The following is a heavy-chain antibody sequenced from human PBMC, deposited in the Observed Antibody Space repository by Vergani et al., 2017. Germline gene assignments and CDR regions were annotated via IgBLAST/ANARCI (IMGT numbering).Heavy chain of an antibody. CDR1: GFTFSSYA. CDR3: AKARDPNCKCGNCYSYYYGLDL. J-gene: IGHJ6*04. Sequence: EVQLLESGGNLIQPGGSLRLSCGASGFTFSSYAMTWVRLAPGKGLQWVSAISGSGGNTFYTDSVKGRFTISRYNSKDTLYLQMNSLRVEDTAIYYCAKARDPNCKCGNCYSYYYGLDLWVERTTVTVSS. CDR2: ISGSGGNT. V-gene: IGHV3-23*01. D-gene: IGHD2-21*01.